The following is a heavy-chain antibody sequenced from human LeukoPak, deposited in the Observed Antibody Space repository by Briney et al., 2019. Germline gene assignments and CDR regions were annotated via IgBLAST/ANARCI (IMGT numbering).Heavy chain of an antibody. CDR1: GFTFSSYS. J-gene: IGHJ4*02. Sequence: GGSLRLSCAASGFTFSSYSMNWVRQAPGKGLEWVPSISSSSSYIYYADSVKGRFTISRDNAKNSLYLQMNSLRAEDTAVYYCARGLRSTTLTTFDYWGQGTLVTVSS. V-gene: IGHV3-21*01. CDR2: ISSSSSYI. CDR3: ARGLRSTTLTTFDY. D-gene: IGHD2/OR15-2a*01.